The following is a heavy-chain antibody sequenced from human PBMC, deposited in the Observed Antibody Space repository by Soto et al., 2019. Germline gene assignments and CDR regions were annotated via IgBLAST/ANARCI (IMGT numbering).Heavy chain of an antibody. CDR1: GFSLSTSGVG. CDR3: AQTMAGPYYYYYGMDV. Sequence: SGPTLVNPTQTLTLTCTFSGFSLSTSGVGVGWIRQPPGKALEWLALIYWNDDKRYSPSLKSRLTITKDTSKNQVVLTMTNMDPVDTATYYCAQTMAGPYYYYYGMDVWGQGTTVTVSS. V-gene: IGHV2-5*01. CDR2: IYWNDDK. J-gene: IGHJ6*02.